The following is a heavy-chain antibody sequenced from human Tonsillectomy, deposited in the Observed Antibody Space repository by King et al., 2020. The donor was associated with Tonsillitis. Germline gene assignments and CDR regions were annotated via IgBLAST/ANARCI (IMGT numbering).Heavy chain of an antibody. J-gene: IGHJ5*02. V-gene: IGHV3-23*04. CDR2: TSGSGGST. Sequence: VQLVESGGGLVQPGGSLRLSCAASGFTFSSFSSYAMSWVRQAPVKGLDWVPATSGSGGSTYYADSVKGRFTISRDNSKNTLYLQMNSLRAGDTAVYYCAKEGYSSGWYSPWGQGTLVTVSS. CDR3: AKEGYSSGWYSP. D-gene: IGHD6-19*01. CDR1: GFTFSSFSSYA.